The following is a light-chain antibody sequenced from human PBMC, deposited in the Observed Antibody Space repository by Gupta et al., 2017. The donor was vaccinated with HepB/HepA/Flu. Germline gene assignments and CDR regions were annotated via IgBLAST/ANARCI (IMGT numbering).Light chain of an antibody. J-gene: IGLJ2*01. Sequence: SSELSPPPSVSVSTGPTASLTCPGAALSNQYSYWYQQKPGQAPVLLIYKDTRRPSGNPERFSGSNSGTTDTLTISGVQAEEEADYHCQTADGSGTYVVFGGGTNLTVL. CDR1: ALSNQY. CDR3: QTADGSGTYVV. CDR2: KDT. V-gene: IGLV3-25*02.